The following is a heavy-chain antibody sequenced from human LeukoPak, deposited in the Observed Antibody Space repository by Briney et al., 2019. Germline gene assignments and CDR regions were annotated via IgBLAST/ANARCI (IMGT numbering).Heavy chain of an antibody. CDR1: GYSISSGYY. CDR3: ARHSAGYCSGGSCYHDYYYYMDV. Sequence: SETLSLTCAVSGYSISSGYYWGWIRQPPGKGLEWIGSIYHSGSTYYNPSLKSRATISVDTSKNQFSLKLSSVTAVDTAVYYCARHSAGYCSGGSCYHDYYYYMDVWGKGTTVTVSS. CDR2: IYHSGST. D-gene: IGHD2-15*01. J-gene: IGHJ6*03. V-gene: IGHV4-38-2*01.